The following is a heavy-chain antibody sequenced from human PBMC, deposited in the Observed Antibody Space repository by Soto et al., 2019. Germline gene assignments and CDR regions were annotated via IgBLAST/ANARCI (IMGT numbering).Heavy chain of an antibody. J-gene: IGHJ2*01. CDR1: GGSISSYY. CDR3: ARVGVGGYWYFDL. Sequence: SETLSLTCTVSGGSISSYYWSWIRQPPGKGLEWIGYIYYSGSTNYNPSLKSRVTISVDTSKNQFSLKMSCVTAADTDVYSCARVGVGGYWYFDLWGRGTLVTVSS. V-gene: IGHV4-59*01. CDR2: IYYSGST. D-gene: IGHD6-19*01.